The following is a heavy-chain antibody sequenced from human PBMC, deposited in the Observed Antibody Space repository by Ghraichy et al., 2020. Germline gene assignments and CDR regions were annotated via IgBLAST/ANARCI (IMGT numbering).Heavy chain of an antibody. V-gene: IGHV4-39*01. CDR2: ISQSGST. CDR1: GGTISSSRHY. J-gene: IGHJ4*02. CDR3: ARFIIGWYYFDF. Sequence: SETLSLTCSVSGGTISSSRHYWAWVRQPPGKGLEWIVRISQSGSTDYNSSLTSRVSISVDTSKNQFSLTVTSLTAADTAVYFCARFIIGWYYFDFWGPGTLVSVSS. D-gene: IGHD6-19*01.